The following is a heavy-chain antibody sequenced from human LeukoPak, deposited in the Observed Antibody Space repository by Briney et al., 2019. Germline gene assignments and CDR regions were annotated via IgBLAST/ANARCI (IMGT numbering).Heavy chain of an antibody. J-gene: IGHJ4*02. D-gene: IGHD1-26*01. CDR1: GFTFSSYA. Sequence: GGSLRLSCAASGFTFSSYAMHWVRQAPGKGLEWVAIISYDGSKTYYADSVKGRFTVSRDNSNNRLYLQMSGLTAADTAVYYCAKDRSIGTYYTFDHWGQGTLVTVSS. V-gene: IGHV3-30*18. CDR2: ISYDGSKT. CDR3: AKDRSIGTYYTFDH.